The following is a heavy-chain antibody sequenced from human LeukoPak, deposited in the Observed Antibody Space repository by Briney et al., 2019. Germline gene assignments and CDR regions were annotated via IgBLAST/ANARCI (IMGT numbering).Heavy chain of an antibody. CDR2: IYYIGST. J-gene: IGHJ3*01. D-gene: IGHD2-21*01. V-gene: IGHV4-59*08. CDR3: ARRPLWAGFDV. CDR1: GGSISSYY. Sequence: SETLSLTCTVSGGSISSYYWSWIRQPPGKGLEWIGYIYYIGSTNYNPSLKSRVTISVDTSKNQFSLKLSSVTAADTAVYYCARRPLWAGFDVWGQGTMVTVSS.